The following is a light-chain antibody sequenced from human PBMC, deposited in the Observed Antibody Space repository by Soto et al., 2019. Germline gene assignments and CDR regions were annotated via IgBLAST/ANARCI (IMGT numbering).Light chain of an antibody. CDR2: GAS. V-gene: IGKV3-15*01. Sequence: EFVLTQSPGTLSLSPGERATLSCRASQSLTNGFIAWYQQRPGQAPRLLIYGASTRATGIPARFSGSGSGTEFTLTISSPQSEDFAAYYCQQYNNWPWTVGQGTKVDIK. CDR3: QQYNNWPWT. CDR1: QSLTNGF. J-gene: IGKJ1*01.